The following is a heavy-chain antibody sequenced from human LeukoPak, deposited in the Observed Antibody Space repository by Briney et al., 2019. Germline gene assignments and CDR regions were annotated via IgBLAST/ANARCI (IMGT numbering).Heavy chain of an antibody. D-gene: IGHD7-27*01. J-gene: IGHJ3*02. CDR3: AREEESPGPIDI. Sequence: ASVKVSCKASGYTFTSYDINWVRQAPGQGLEWMGWISAYNGNTNYAQKLQGRVTMTTDTSTSTAYMELRSLRSDDTAVYYCAREEESPGPIDIWGQGTMVTVSS. CDR1: GYTFTSYD. V-gene: IGHV1-18*01. CDR2: ISAYNGNT.